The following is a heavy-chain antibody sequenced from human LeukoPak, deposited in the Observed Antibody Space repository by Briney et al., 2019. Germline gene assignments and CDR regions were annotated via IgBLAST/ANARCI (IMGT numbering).Heavy chain of an antibody. Sequence: SETLSLTCAVYGESLSGYYWNWIRQPPEKGLEWIGEINHSASTNYNPSLKSRVTVSVDTSQNLFSLKLNSVTAADTAVYYCARNVRYYYDRTGHYTYYYYYYMDVWGKGTTVTISS. J-gene: IGHJ6*03. V-gene: IGHV4-34*01. D-gene: IGHD3-22*01. CDR1: GESLSGYY. CDR2: INHSAST. CDR3: ARNVRYYYDRTGHYTYYYYYYMDV.